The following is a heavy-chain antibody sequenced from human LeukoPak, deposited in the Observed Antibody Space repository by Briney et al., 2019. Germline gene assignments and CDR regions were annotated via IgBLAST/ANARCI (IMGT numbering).Heavy chain of an antibody. CDR2: ISGSGGST. CDR1: GVTFSGYA. D-gene: IGHD6-13*01. Sequence: GGSLRLSCAASGVTFSGYAMSWVRQAPGRGLEWVSAISGSGGSTYYADSVKGRFTISKDNPKNTLYLQMNDLRAEDRAVYYCARGGTGGTGPRRYDYWGRGTLVTVSS. V-gene: IGHV3-23*01. CDR3: ARGGTGGTGPRRYDY. J-gene: IGHJ4*02.